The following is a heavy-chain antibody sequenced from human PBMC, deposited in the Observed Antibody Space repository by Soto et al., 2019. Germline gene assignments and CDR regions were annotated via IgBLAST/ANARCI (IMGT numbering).Heavy chain of an antibody. V-gene: IGHV4-59*01. D-gene: IGHD3-9*01. Sequence: SETLSLTCTISGGSISVYYWSWIRQSPRQGLEWIGCVYDNGRPYYSPSLKSRVTISADTSKNQISLKLTSATAADTAVYYCARGVGSSPPRYWGRGTLVTVSS. CDR1: GGSISVYY. CDR2: VYDNGRP. CDR3: ARGVGSSPPRY. J-gene: IGHJ4*02.